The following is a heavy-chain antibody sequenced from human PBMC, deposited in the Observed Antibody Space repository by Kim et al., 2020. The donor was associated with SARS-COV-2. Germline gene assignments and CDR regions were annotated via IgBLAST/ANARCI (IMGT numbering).Heavy chain of an antibody. Sequence: VRDRYTISRDNSNNALYLQMNSLRAEDAAVYYCAKPPGGSCEGYYGMDVWGQGTTVTVSS. CDR3: AKPPGGSCEGYYGMDV. D-gene: IGHD3-10*01. J-gene: IGHJ6*02. V-gene: IGHV3-23*03.